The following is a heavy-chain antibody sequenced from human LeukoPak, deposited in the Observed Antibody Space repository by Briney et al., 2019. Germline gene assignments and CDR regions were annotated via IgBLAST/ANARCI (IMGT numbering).Heavy chain of an antibody. Sequence: GRSLRLSCAASGFTPSSYAMHWVRQAPGEGLEWVAVISYDGSNKYYADSVKGRFTISRDNSKNTLYLQMNSLRAEDTAVYYCARGDFWSVSSGNYYYGMDVWGQGTTVTVSS. CDR3: ARGDFWSVSSGNYYYGMDV. CDR2: ISYDGSNK. J-gene: IGHJ6*02. V-gene: IGHV3-30-3*01. D-gene: IGHD3-3*01. CDR1: GFTPSSYA.